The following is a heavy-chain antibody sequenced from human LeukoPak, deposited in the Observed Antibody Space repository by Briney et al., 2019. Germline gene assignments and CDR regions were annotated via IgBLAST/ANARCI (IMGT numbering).Heavy chain of an antibody. J-gene: IGHJ4*02. CDR1: GYSFTTYW. CDR3: ATSESQTRFDY. CDR2: IFPGDSET. D-gene: IGHD1/OR15-1a*01. Sequence: GESLKISCKVSGYSFTTYWIGWVRQLPGKGLEWMGLIFPGDSETIYSPSFQGQVTLSADKSINTAYLQWSSLKASDTAMYYCATSESQTRFDYWGQGTLVTVSS. V-gene: IGHV5-51*01.